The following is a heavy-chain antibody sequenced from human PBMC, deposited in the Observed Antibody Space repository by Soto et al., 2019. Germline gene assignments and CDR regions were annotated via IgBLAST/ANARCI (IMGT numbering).Heavy chain of an antibody. CDR2: INHSGST. D-gene: IGHD2-15*01. CDR3: ARAAPRYCSGGSCYSERDY. V-gene: IGHV4-34*01. CDR1: GGSISSYY. J-gene: IGHJ4*02. Sequence: SETLSLTCTVSGGSISSYYWSWIRQPPGKGLEWIGEINHSGSTNYNPSLKSRVTISVDTSKNQFSLKLSSVTAADTAVYYCARAAPRYCSGGSCYSERDYWGQGTLVTVS.